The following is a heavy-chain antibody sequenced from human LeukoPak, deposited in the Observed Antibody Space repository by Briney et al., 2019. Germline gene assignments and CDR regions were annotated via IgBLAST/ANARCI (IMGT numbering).Heavy chain of an antibody. CDR3: ARGAEYYYDSSGYFPFDY. Sequence: GGSLRLSCAASGFIFSAYSMNWVRQAPGKGLEWVSSITGSYSHIYYADSVKGRFTISRDNAKNSLYLQMNSLRAEDTAVYYCARGAEYYYDSSGYFPFDYWGQGTLVTVSS. J-gene: IGHJ4*02. V-gene: IGHV3-21*01. D-gene: IGHD3-22*01. CDR1: GFIFSAYS. CDR2: ITGSYSHI.